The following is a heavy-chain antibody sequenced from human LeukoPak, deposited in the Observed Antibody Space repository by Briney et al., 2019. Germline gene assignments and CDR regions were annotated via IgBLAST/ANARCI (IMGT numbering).Heavy chain of an antibody. CDR2: ISYDGSNK. V-gene: IGHV3-30*04. CDR1: GFTFSSYA. D-gene: IGHD6-13*01. CDR3: ARDERSSWYYY. Sequence: GGSLRLSCAASGFTFSSYAMHWVRQAPGKGLEWVAVISYDGSNKYYADSVKGRFTISRDNTKNTLYLQMNSLRAEDTAVYYCARDERSSWYYYWGQGTLVTVSS. J-gene: IGHJ4*02.